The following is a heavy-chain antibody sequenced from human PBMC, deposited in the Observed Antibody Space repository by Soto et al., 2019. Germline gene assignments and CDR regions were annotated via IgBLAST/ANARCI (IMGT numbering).Heavy chain of an antibody. CDR3: VGNGYYSLDV. D-gene: IGHD4-17*01. V-gene: IGHV4-4*02. Sequence: NPSETLSLTCAVSGDSISGSRWWSWVRQSPGKGLDWIGEVYHTGTTRYNPSLKSRVTISVDTSRNHFSLNLNSLTAADTAVYYCVGNGYYSLDVWGQGTTVTVSS. CDR2: VYHTGTT. CDR1: GDSISGSRW. J-gene: IGHJ6*02.